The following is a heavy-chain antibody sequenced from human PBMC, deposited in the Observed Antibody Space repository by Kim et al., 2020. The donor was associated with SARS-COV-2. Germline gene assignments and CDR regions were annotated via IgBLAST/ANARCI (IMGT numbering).Heavy chain of an antibody. D-gene: IGHD6-13*01. CDR3: ARGNAIAAAVLNWFDP. J-gene: IGHJ5*02. Sequence: SQTLSLTCAISGDSVSSNSAAWNWIRQSPSRGLEWLGRTYYRSKWYNDYAVSVKSRITINPDTSKNQFSLQLNSVTPEDTAVYYCARGNAIAAAVLNWFDPWGQGTLVTVSS. CDR2: TYYRSKWYN. CDR1: GDSVSSNSAA. V-gene: IGHV6-1*01.